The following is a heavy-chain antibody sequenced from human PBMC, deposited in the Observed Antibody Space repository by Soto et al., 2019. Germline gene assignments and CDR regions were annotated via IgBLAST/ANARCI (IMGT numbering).Heavy chain of an antibody. J-gene: IGHJ6*03. CDR3: ARASRLNPTDYGDYGSPYYYYYYYMDV. CDR2: IYYSGST. CDR1: GGSISSYY. V-gene: IGHV4-59*01. Sequence: QVQLQESGPGLVKPSETLSLTCTVSGGSISSYYWSWIRQPPGKGLEWIGYIYYSGSTNYNPSLKSRVTISVDTSKNQFSLKLSSVTAADTAVYYCARASRLNPTDYGDYGSPYYYYYYYMDVWGKGTTVTVSS. D-gene: IGHD4-17*01.